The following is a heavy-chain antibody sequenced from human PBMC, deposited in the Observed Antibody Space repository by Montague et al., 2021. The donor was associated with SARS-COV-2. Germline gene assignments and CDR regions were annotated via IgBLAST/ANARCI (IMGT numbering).Heavy chain of an antibody. V-gene: IGHV2-70*11. CDR1: GFSLSTSGMC. D-gene: IGHD6-13*01. J-gene: IGHJ4*02. CDR2: IDWDDDK. CDR3: AREIAAAGPALDY. Sequence: PALAKPTQTLTLTCTFSGFSLSTSGMCVSWIRQPPGKALEWLARIDWDDDKYYSTSLKTRLTISKDTSKNQVVLTMTNMDPVDTATYYCAREIAAAGPALDYWGQGTLVTVSS.